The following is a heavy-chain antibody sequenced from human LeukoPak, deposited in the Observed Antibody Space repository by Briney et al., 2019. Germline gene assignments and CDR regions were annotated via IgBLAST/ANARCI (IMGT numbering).Heavy chain of an antibody. CDR2: FDPEDGET. V-gene: IGHV1-24*01. J-gene: IGHJ4*02. CDR3: ATVGYGYNYFGY. Sequence: GASVKVSCKVSGYTLTELSMHWVRQAPGKGLEWMGGFDPEDGETIYAQKFQGRVTMTEDTSIDTAYMELSSLRSEDTAVYYCATVGYGYNYFGYWGQGTLVTVSS. CDR1: GYTLTELS. D-gene: IGHD5-18*01.